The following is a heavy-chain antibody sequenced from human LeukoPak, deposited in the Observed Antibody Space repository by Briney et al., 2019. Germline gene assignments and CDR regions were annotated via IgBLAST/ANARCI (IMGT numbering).Heavy chain of an antibody. CDR3: APGPAAGTHY. Sequence: GGSLRLSCAASGFTFSDYYMSWIRQAPGKGLEWVSYISSSSSYTNYADSVKGRFTISRDNAKNSLYLQMNSLRAEDTAVYYCAPGPAAGTHYRGQGTLVTVSS. CDR2: ISSSSSYT. V-gene: IGHV3-11*06. CDR1: GFTFSDYY. D-gene: IGHD6-13*01. J-gene: IGHJ4*02.